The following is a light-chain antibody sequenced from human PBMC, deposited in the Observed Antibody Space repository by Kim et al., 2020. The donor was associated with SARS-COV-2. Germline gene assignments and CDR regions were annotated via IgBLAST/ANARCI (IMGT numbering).Light chain of an antibody. Sequence: VSPGEGAPLSCRARQSVSSNLAWYQQKPGQAPRLLIYGASTRASGVPARFSGSGSGTEFTLTISSLQSEDFAVYYCQQFNNWPLYSFGQGTKLEIK. CDR2: GAS. CDR3: QQFNNWPLYS. CDR1: QSVSSN. J-gene: IGKJ2*03. V-gene: IGKV3-15*01.